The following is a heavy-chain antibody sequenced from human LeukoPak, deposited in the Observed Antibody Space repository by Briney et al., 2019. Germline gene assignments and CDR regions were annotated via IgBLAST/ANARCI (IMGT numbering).Heavy chain of an antibody. Sequence: GGSLRLSCAASGFTFSSYSMNWVRQAPGKGLEWVSSISSSSSYIYYADSLKGRFTISRDNAKNSLFLQMNSLRAEDTAVYYCARDPRGDYDFWSGYYIWDFYYYYGMDVWGQGTTVTVSS. J-gene: IGHJ6*02. CDR3: ARDPRGDYDFWSGYYIWDFYYYYGMDV. V-gene: IGHV3-21*01. CDR1: GFTFSSYS. CDR2: ISSSSSYI. D-gene: IGHD3-3*01.